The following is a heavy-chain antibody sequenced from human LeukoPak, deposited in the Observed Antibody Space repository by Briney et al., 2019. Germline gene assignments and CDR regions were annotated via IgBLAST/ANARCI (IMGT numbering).Heavy chain of an antibody. Sequence: ASVKVSCKASGYTFTTYAMNWVRQAPGQGLEWMGWINTNTGNPTYAQGFTGRFVFSLDTSVSTAYLQISSLKAEDTAVYYCARFYSSFANTPFDYWGQGTLVTVSS. V-gene: IGHV7-4-1*02. CDR3: ARFYSSFANTPFDY. J-gene: IGHJ4*02. CDR2: INTNTGNP. D-gene: IGHD6-6*01. CDR1: GYTFTTYA.